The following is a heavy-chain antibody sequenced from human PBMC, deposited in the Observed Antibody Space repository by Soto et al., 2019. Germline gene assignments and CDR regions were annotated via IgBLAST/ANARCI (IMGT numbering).Heavy chain of an antibody. V-gene: IGHV4-31*03. D-gene: IGHD3-16*01. Sequence: SETLSLTCTVSGGPISSGGYYWNWIRQHPGKGLEWIGYIFYSGSTYYNPSLKSRVTISVDMSKNQFSLRLSSVTATDTAVYYCARDPGGNKWFDPWGQGTLVTVSS. CDR3: ARDPGGNKWFDP. CDR1: GGPISSGGYY. CDR2: IFYSGST. J-gene: IGHJ5*02.